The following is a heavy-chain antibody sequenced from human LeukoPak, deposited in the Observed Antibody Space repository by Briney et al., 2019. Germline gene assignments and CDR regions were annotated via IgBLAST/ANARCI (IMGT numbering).Heavy chain of an antibody. CDR3: ARGKRYCSSTSCYHWFDP. J-gene: IGHJ5*02. D-gene: IGHD2-2*01. V-gene: IGHV4-61*05. CDR1: GASISSSSYY. CDR2: IYTSGST. Sequence: SETLSLTCTVSGASISSSSYYWSWLRQPPGKGLEWIGYIYTSGSTNYNPSLKSRVTISVDTSKNQFSLKLSSVTAADTAVYYCARGKRYCSSTSCYHWFDPWGQGTLVTVSS.